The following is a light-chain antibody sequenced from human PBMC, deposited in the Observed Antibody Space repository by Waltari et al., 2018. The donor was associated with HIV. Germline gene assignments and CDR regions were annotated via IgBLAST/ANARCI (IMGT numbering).Light chain of an antibody. CDR2: SNN. CDR1: SSTIGSNR. J-gene: IGLJ1*01. CDR3: AAWDDSLNGPGYV. V-gene: IGLV1-44*01. Sequence: QSALTQPPSASGTPGQTVIISCSGSSSTIGSNRVNWYQPLPGTAPKLLIYSNNQRPSGVPDRFSGSKSGTSASLAISGLQSEDEADYYCAAWDDSLNGPGYVFGAGTRVTVL.